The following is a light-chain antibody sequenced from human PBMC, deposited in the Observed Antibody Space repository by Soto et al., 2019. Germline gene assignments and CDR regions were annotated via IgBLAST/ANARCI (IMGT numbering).Light chain of an antibody. J-gene: IGKJ5*01. CDR2: DAS. Sequence: EIVMTQSPATLSVSPGERATLSCRASQSVTNNLAWYRQKPGQAPRLLIYDASNRATGIPARFSGSGSGTDFTLTTSSLEPEDFAVYYCQQRSNWPPITFGQGTRLEI. CDR1: QSVTNN. CDR3: QQRSNWPPIT. V-gene: IGKV3-11*01.